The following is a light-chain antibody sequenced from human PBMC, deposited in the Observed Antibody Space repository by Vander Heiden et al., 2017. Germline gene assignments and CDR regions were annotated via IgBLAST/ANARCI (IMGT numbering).Light chain of an antibody. CDR2: QDS. CDR1: KLGDKY. Sequence: SYALTQPPPVSVSPGQTASITCSGDKLGDKYACWYQQKPGQSPVLVIYQDSKRPSGIPERFSGSNSGNTATLTISGTQAMDEADYYCQAWDSSTYVFGTGTKVTVL. J-gene: IGLJ1*01. V-gene: IGLV3-1*01. CDR3: QAWDSSTYV.